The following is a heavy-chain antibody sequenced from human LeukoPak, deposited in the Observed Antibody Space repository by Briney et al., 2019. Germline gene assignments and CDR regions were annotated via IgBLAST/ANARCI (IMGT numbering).Heavy chain of an antibody. J-gene: IGHJ5*02. D-gene: IGHD2-8*01. CDR2: MSYSGRT. V-gene: IGHV4-31*03. CDR1: GASMSSGGYY. CDR3: AREGCSNDRCRSSGRGRKLGWFHP. Sequence: PSETLSLTCTVSGASMSSGGYYWTWIRQRPGEGLEWIGYMSYSGRTDYNPSLKSRVSISVDTSKNQFSLKLSSVTAADTAVYYCAREGCSNDRCRSSGRGRKLGWFHPWGQGTLVTVSS.